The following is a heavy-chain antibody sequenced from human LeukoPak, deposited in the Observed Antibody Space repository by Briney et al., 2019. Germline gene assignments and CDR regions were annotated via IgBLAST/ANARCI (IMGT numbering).Heavy chain of an antibody. D-gene: IGHD1-26*01. V-gene: IGHV1-69*05. CDR3: ASDLWGVGPSLVGYYFDH. CDR2: IIPIFGTA. CDR1: GGTFSSYA. J-gene: IGHJ4*02. Sequence: SVKVSCKASGGTFSSYAISWVRQAPGQGLEWMGGIIPIFGTANYAQKFQGRVTITTDESTSTAYMELSSLRSEDTAVYYCASDLWGVGPSLVGYYFDHWGQGTLVTVSS.